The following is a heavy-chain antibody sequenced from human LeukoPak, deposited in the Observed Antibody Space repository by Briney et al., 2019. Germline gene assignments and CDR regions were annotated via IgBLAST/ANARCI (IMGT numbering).Heavy chain of an antibody. CDR1: GFTFSSYW. D-gene: IGHD1-26*01. CDR2: IKQDGSEK. Sequence: PGGSLRLSCAASGFTFSSYWMSWVRQAPGKGLEWVANIKQDGSEKYYVDSVRGRFTISRDNTKNSLYLQMSTLRADDTAVYYCAGNREGAPDYSDYWGQGTLVTVSS. V-gene: IGHV3-7*01. J-gene: IGHJ4*02. CDR3: AGNREGAPDYSDY.